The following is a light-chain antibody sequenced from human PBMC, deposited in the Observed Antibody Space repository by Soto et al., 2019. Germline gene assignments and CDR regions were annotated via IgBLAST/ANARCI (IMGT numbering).Light chain of an antibody. CDR1: QILYDW. J-gene: IGKJ1*01. CDR2: KAS. CDR3: QQYNGYPWT. Sequence: DIQMTQSPSTLSASVGDRVTITCRASQILYDWLAWFQQKPGKAPTLLIYKASGLESGVPSRFSGTGYGTEFTLTISSLQPDDFATYYCQQYNGYPWTFGQGTKVEIK. V-gene: IGKV1-5*03.